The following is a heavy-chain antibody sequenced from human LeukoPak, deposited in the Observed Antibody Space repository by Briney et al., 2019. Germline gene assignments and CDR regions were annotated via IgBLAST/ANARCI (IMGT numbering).Heavy chain of an antibody. CDR3: AKDIGGGGQWAFNY. D-gene: IGHD6-19*01. J-gene: IGHJ4*02. V-gene: IGHV3-30*18. CDR2: ISYDGGNK. CDR1: GFTFRSYG. Sequence: GGSLRLSCAASGFTFRSYGMHWVRQAPGKGLEWVAVISYDGGNKYYADSVKGRFTISRDNSKNTLYLQMNSLRTEDTAVYYCAKDIGGGGQWAFNYWGQGTLVTVSS.